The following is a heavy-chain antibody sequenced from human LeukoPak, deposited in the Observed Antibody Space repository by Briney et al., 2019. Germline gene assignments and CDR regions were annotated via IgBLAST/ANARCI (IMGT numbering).Heavy chain of an antibody. CDR2: ISSSGSTI. Sequence: GGSLRLSCAASGFTFSDYYMSWIRQAPGKGLEWVSYISSSGSTIYYADSVKGRFTISRDNAKNSLYLQMNSLRAEDTAVNYCARRRAPGAFDIWGQGTMVTVSS. J-gene: IGHJ3*02. V-gene: IGHV3-11*01. CDR1: GFTFSDYY. CDR3: ARRRAPGAFDI.